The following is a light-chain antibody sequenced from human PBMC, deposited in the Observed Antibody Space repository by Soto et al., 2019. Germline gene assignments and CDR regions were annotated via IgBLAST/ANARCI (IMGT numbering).Light chain of an antibody. Sequence: QSVLTQPPSASGTPGQRVTISCFGSSSNIGSNTVTWFQLLPGTAPKLLISNNNQRPSGVPDRFSGSKSGTSASLAISGLQSDDEADFYCATWDDGLNGVIFGGGIKLTVL. CDR3: ATWDDGLNGVI. CDR2: NNN. J-gene: IGLJ2*01. CDR1: SSNIGSNT. V-gene: IGLV1-44*01.